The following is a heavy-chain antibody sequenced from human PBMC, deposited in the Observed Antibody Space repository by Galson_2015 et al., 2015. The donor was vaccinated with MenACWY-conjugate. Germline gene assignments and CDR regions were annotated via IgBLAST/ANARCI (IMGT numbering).Heavy chain of an antibody. J-gene: IGHJ3*02. Sequence: SLRLSCAASGFTFSSYDVHWVRQVTGKGLEWVASIDSAYVIYYAGSVKGRFTISRENAKNSLYLQMNSLRAEDTAIYYCARYLGFFHGFDIWGQGAMVSVSS. CDR3: ARYLGFFHGFDI. V-gene: IGHV3-13*01. CDR1: GFTFSSYD. D-gene: IGHD3-16*01. CDR2: IDSAYVI.